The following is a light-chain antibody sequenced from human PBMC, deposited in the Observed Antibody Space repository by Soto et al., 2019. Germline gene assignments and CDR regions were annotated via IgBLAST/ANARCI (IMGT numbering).Light chain of an antibody. CDR1: QSISSW. Sequence: IQMKKSASALSASVGDRVTITCRASQSISSWLAWYQQKPGKAPKLLIYKASNLETGVPSRFSGSGSGTEFTLTISSLQPDDFATYYCQHSTSYSEAFGQGTKVDIK. J-gene: IGKJ1*01. V-gene: IGKV1-5*03. CDR2: KAS. CDR3: QHSTSYSEA.